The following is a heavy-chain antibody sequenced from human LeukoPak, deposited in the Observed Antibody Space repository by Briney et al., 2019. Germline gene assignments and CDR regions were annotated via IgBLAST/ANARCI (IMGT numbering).Heavy chain of an antibody. Sequence: ASVKVSCKASGYTFTGYYMHWVRQAPGQGLEWMGWINPNSGGTNYAQKFQGRVTMNRDTSISTAYMELSRLRSDDTAVYYCARDQGMLVRGYFDYWGQGTLVTVSS. J-gene: IGHJ4*02. CDR3: ARDQGMLVRGYFDY. CDR1: GYTFTGYY. CDR2: INPNSGGT. D-gene: IGHD3-10*01. V-gene: IGHV1-2*02.